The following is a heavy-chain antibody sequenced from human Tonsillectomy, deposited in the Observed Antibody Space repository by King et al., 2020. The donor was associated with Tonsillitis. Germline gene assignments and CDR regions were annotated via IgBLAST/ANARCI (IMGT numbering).Heavy chain of an antibody. J-gene: IGHJ3*02. CDR3: ARHNKVADGAFDI. CDR2: IYNRWSP. D-gene: IGHD6-19*01. Sequence: QLQESGPGLVKPSETLSLTCTVSCDSLSSYYWSWIRQPPAKGLEWIWYIYNRWSPNSHPSLKSRVTISLHTSKNQFSLMLSYVTTTDTAVYYCARHNKVADGAFDIWGQGTMVTVSS. V-gene: IGHV4-59*08. CDR1: CDSLSSYY.